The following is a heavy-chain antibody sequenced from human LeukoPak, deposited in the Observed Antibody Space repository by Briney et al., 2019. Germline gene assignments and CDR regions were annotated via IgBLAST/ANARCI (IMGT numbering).Heavy chain of an antibody. D-gene: IGHD3-22*01. V-gene: IGHV3-23*01. CDR3: AKDHGRYYYDSSGYNY. CDR2: ISGSGGST. Sequence: GGSLRLSCAASGFTFSSYAMSWVRQAPGKGLEWVSAISGSGGSTYYADSVKGRFTISRDNSKNTLYLQMNSLRAEDTAVYYCAKDHGRYYYDSSGYNYWGQGTLVTVSS. CDR1: GFTFSSYA. J-gene: IGHJ4*02.